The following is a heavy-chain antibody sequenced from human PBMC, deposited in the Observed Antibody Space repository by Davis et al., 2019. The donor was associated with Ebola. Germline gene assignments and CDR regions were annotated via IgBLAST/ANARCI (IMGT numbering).Heavy chain of an antibody. D-gene: IGHD2-8*02. CDR3: ARHGELRLVDNWFDP. Sequence: MPSETLSLTCTVSGGSISSTRYYWGWIRQPPGKGLEWIGSIYYSGSTYYNPSLKSRVTISVDTSKNQFSLKLSSVTAADTAVYYCARHGELRLVDNWFDPWGQGTLVTVSS. CDR2: IYYSGST. V-gene: IGHV4-39*01. J-gene: IGHJ5*02. CDR1: GGSISSTRYY.